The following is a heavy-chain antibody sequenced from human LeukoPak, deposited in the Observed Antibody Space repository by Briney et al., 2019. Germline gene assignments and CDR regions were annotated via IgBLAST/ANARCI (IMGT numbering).Heavy chain of an antibody. CDR1: GGSISSSSYY. J-gene: IGHJ3*02. V-gene: IGHV4-39*01. D-gene: IGHD5-18*01. CDR2: IYYSGST. CDR3: ASPYSYGPVAAFDI. Sequence: SETLSLTCTVSGGSISSSSYYWGWIRQPPGKGLEWIGSIYYSGSTYYNPSLKSRVTISVDTSENQFSLKLSSVTAADTAVYYCASPYSYGPVAAFDIWGQGTMVTVSS.